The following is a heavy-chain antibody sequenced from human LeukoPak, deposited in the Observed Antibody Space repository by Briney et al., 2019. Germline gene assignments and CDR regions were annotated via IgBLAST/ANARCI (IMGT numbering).Heavy chain of an antibody. CDR1: GFTFSSYS. D-gene: IGHD1-7*01. V-gene: IGHV3-21*01. CDR3: TRPRTGTTDY. J-gene: IGHJ4*02. CDR2: ISSSGSSI. Sequence: KPGGSLRLSCAASGFTFSSYSMNWVRQAPGKGLEWVSYISSSGSSIYYADSVKGRFTMSRDNAKNSLYLQMNSLSAEDTAVYYCTRPRTGTTDYWGQGTLVTVYS.